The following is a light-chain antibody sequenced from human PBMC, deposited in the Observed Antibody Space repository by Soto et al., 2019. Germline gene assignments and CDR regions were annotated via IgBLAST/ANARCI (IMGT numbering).Light chain of an antibody. CDR3: GSWDSSLSAYV. CDR2: DDN. CDR1: SSNIGGNS. V-gene: IGLV1-51*01. J-gene: IGLJ1*01. Sequence: QSVLTQPPSVSAAPGQKVAISCSGSSSNIGGNSVSWYQQLPGTAPKLLIYDDNKRPSGIPDRFSGSKSGTSATLGITGFQTGDEADYYCGSWDSSLSAYVFGTGTKV.